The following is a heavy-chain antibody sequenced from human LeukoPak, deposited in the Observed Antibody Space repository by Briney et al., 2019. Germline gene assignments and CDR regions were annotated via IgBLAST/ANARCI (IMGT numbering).Heavy chain of an antibody. D-gene: IGHD5-18*01. J-gene: IGHJ4*02. V-gene: IGHV4-59*01. Sequence: SETLSLTCTVSGGSISSYYWSWIRQPPGKGLEWIGYICYSGSTNYNPSLKSRVTISVDTSKNQFSLKLSSVTAADTAVYYCACSRGYSYGQLDYWGQGTLVTVSS. CDR2: ICYSGST. CDR3: ACSRGYSYGQLDY. CDR1: GGSISSYY.